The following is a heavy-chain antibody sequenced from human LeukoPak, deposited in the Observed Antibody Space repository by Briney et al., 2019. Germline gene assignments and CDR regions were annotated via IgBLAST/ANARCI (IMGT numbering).Heavy chain of an antibody. CDR2: FDPEDGET. D-gene: IGHD3-10*01. V-gene: IGHV1-24*01. Sequence: ASVKVSCKVSGYTLTELSMHWVRQAPGKGLEWMGGFDPEDGETIYAQKFQGRVTMTEDTSTDTAYMELSSLRSEDTAVYYCATVSMVRGVIEEYYFDYWGQGTLVTVSS. CDR1: GYTLTELS. J-gene: IGHJ4*02. CDR3: ATVSMVRGVIEEYYFDY.